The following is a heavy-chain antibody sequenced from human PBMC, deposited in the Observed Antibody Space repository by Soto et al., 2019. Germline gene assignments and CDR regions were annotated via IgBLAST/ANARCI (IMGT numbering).Heavy chain of an antibody. D-gene: IGHD3-10*01. V-gene: IGHV5-51*01. CDR1: GYTFSKYW. CDR2: IYPGDSDA. CDR3: ARQGGEYNTMSDY. J-gene: IGHJ4*02. Sequence: GESLKISCKGSGYTFSKYWIGWVRQTPGKGLEWMGMIYPGDSDARYSPSFEGQVTFSVDKSINTAYLQWNSLKASDTATYYCARQGGEYNTMSDYWGQGTLVTVSS.